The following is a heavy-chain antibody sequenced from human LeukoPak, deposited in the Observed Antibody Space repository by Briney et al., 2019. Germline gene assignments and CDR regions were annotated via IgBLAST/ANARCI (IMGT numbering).Heavy chain of an antibody. CDR1: GFTFSSYA. Sequence: GGSLRLSCAASGFTFSSYAMSWVRQAPGKGLEWVSAISGSGGSTYYADSVKGRFTISRDNSKNTLYLQMNSLRAEDTAVYYCAEAGEAFGTGEFDYWGQGTLVTVSS. V-gene: IGHV3-23*01. CDR2: ISGSGGST. D-gene: IGHD3-16*01. J-gene: IGHJ4*02. CDR3: AEAGEAFGTGEFDY.